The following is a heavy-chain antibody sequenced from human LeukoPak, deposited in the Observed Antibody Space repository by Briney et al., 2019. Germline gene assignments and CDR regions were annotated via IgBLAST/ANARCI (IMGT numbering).Heavy chain of an antibody. J-gene: IGHJ4*02. CDR2: IFYIGST. D-gene: IGHD6-25*01. Sequence: SETLSLTCTLSGGSIDTATLFWGWIRQPPGKGLEYIGSIFYIGSTNYNPSLKSRVTISVDTSKNQFSLKLSSVTAADTAVYYCARGPPSIAALDYWGQGTLVTVSS. CDR3: ARGPPSIAALDY. V-gene: IGHV4-39*07. CDR1: GGSIDTATLF.